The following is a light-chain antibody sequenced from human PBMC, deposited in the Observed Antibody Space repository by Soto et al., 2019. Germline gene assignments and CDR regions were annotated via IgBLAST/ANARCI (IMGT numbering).Light chain of an antibody. CDR1: QGIRNA. CDR2: AAS. CDR3: LQHNSYPLT. Sequence: DIQMTQSPSSLSASVGDRVTITCRASQGIRNALGWYQQKPGKAPNRLIYAASSLESGVPSRFSGSGSGTEFTLTFSSLQPEDFATYYCLQHNSYPLTFGGGTKVEIK. V-gene: IGKV1-17*01. J-gene: IGKJ4*01.